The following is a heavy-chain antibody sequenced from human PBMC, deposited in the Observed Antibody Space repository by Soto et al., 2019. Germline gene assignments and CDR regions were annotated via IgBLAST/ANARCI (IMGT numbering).Heavy chain of an antibody. CDR3: VKDRDSNSWPSRDV. CDR2: XSPXSGSX. D-gene: IGHD3-22*01. CDR1: GYTFTRNG. J-gene: IGHJ6*02. Sequence: ASVKVSCKTSGYTFTRNGISWVRQAPGQGLEWXGWXSPXSGSXKXXXXXXGRVIMTTDTSTSTAYMELRSLRSDDTAVYYCVKDRDSNSWPSRDVWGPGTTVTV. V-gene: IGHV1-18*01.